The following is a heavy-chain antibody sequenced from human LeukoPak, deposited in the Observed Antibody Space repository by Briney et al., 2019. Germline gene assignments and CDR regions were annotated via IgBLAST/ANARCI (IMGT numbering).Heavy chain of an antibody. D-gene: IGHD4-17*01. V-gene: IGHV3-30-3*01. J-gene: IGHJ4*02. CDR3: ARRTDYGDYSDY. Sequence: PGGSLRLSCAASGFTFSSYAMHWVRQAPGKGLEWVAVISYDGSNKYYADSVKGRFTISRDNSKNTLYLQMNSLRAEDTAVYYCARRTDYGDYSDYWGQGTLVTVSS. CDR1: GFTFSSYA. CDR2: ISYDGSNK.